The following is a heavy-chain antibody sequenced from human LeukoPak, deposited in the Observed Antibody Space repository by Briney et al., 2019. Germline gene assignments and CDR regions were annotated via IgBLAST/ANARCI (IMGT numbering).Heavy chain of an antibody. CDR1: GGSFSGYS. CDR2: INDRGST. D-gene: IGHD6-6*01. Sequence: SETLSLTCAVYGGSFSGYSWTWIRQSPGKGLEWIGQINDRGSTNYNPSLKSRVTISVDTSKNQFSLKLSSVTAADTAVYYCARGHHSSSSARFGYWGQGTLVTVSS. V-gene: IGHV4-34*01. J-gene: IGHJ4*02. CDR3: ARGHHSSSSARFGY.